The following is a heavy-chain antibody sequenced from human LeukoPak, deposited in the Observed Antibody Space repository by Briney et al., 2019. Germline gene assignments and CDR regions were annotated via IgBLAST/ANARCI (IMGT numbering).Heavy chain of an antibody. J-gene: IGHJ4*02. CDR2: ISYDGSNK. CDR3: ARAPVQWIHLWFFDY. V-gene: IGHV3-30*03. CDR1: GFTFSSYG. Sequence: GGSLRLSCAASGFTFSSYGMHWVRQAPGKGLEWVAVISYDGSNKYYADSVKGRFTISRDNSKNTLYLQMNSLRAEDSAVYYCARAPVQWIHLWFFDYWGQGTLVTVSS. D-gene: IGHD5-18*01.